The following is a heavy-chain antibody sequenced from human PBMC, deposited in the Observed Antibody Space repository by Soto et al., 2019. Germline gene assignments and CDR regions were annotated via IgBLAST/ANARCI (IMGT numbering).Heavy chain of an antibody. CDR2: ISSSSSFI. V-gene: IGHV3-21*01. J-gene: IGHJ4*02. CDR1: GFTFSSNT. Sequence: EVQLVESGGGLVKPGGSLRLSCAASGFTFSSNTMTWVRQAPGKGLEWVSSISSSSSFIYYADAVKGRFAISRDNTKNALSLQMNSLRADDAAVYYCARDTSRDSVGYCRYWGQGTLVTVSS. D-gene: IGHD3-22*01. CDR3: ARDTSRDSVGYCRY.